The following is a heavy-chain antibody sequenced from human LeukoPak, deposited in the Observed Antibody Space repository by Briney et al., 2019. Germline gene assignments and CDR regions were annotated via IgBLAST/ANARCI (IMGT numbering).Heavy chain of an antibody. V-gene: IGHV3-30*02. J-gene: IGHJ4*02. Sequence: TGGSLRLSCAASGFTFSSYGMHWVRQAPGKGLEWVAFIRYDGSNKYYADSVKGRFTISRDNSKNTLYLQMNSLRAEDTAVYYCAKELKVVPAATIPPEGFDYWGQGTLVTVSS. CDR1: GFTFSSYG. CDR3: AKELKVVPAATIPPEGFDY. CDR2: IRYDGSNK. D-gene: IGHD2-2*01.